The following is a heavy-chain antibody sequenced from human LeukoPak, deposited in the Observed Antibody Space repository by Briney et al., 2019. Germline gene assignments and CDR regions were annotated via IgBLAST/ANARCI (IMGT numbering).Heavy chain of an antibody. J-gene: IGHJ4*02. CDR3: ARDLKSGYMDS. V-gene: IGHV3-7*01. Sequence: GGSLRLSCAASGFSFSSYWMSWVRQAPGKGLEWVANIKQDGSEKYYVDSVEGRFTISRDNAKNSLYLQMNSLRAEDTAVYYCARDLKSGYMDSWGQGTLVTVSS. CDR2: IKQDGSEK. D-gene: IGHD3-3*01. CDR1: GFSFSSYW.